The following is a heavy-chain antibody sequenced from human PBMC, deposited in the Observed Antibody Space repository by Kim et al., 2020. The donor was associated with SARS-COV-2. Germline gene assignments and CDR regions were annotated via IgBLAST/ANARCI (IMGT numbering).Heavy chain of an antibody. V-gene: IGHV4-31*03. CDR1: GGSISSGGYY. CDR2: IYYSGST. CDR3: ARVLEGGRYCSSSSCTSSLWYFDI. Sequence: SETLSLTCTVSGGSISSGGYYWSWIRQHPGKGLEWIGYIYYSGSTYYNPSLKSRVTISVDTSKNQFSLKLSSVTAADTAVYYCARVLEGGRYCSSSSCTSSLWYFDIWGRGTLLTVSS. D-gene: IGHD2-2*01. J-gene: IGHJ2*01.